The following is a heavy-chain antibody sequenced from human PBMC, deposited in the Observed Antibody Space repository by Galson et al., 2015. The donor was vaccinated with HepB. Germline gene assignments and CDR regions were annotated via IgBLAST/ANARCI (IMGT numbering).Heavy chain of an antibody. CDR3: ARVVVTARDYYGMDV. CDR2: IYYSGST. Sequence: SETLSLTCTVSGGSISSYYWSWIRQPPGKGLEWIGYIYYSGSTNYNPSLKSRVTISVDTSKNQFSLKLSSVTAADTAVYYCARVVVTARDYYGMDVWGQGTTVTVSS. CDR1: GGSISSYY. V-gene: IGHV4-59*01. J-gene: IGHJ6*02. D-gene: IGHD2-21*02.